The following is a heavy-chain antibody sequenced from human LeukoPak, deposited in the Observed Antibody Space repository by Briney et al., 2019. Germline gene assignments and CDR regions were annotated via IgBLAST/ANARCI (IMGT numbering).Heavy chain of an antibody. CDR2: IYYSGST. CDR3: ARHCSSTSCCLDY. D-gene: IGHD2-2*01. V-gene: IGHV4-59*08. J-gene: IGHJ4*02. CDR1: GGSISSYY. Sequence: PSETLSLTCTVSGGSISSYYWSWIRQPPGKGLEWIGYIYYSGSTNYNPSLKSRVTISVDTSKNQFSLKLSSVTAADTAVYYCARHCSSTSCCLDYWGQGTLVTVSS.